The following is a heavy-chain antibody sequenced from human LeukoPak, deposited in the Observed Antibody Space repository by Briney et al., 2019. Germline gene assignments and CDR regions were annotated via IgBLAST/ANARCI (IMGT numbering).Heavy chain of an antibody. CDR1: GYSISSGYY. Sequence: SETLSLTCTVSGYSISSGYYWGWIRQPPGKGLEWIGSINHVGSTYYNPSLKSRVTISVDTSKNQFSLKMTSVTAADTAIYYCGRNAAYCLDYWGQGTPVTVSS. CDR2: INHVGST. J-gene: IGHJ4*02. V-gene: IGHV4-38-2*02. D-gene: IGHD1-26*01. CDR3: GRNAAYCLDY.